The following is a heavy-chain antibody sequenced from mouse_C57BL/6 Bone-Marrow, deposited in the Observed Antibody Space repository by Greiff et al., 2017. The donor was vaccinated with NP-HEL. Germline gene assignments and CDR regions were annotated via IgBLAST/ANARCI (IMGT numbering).Heavy chain of an antibody. V-gene: IGHV1-69*01. CDR3: AAAPYDYDTSYFDD. Sequence: QVQLQQPGAELVMPGASVKLSCKASGYTFTSYWMHWVKQRPGQGLEWIGEIDPSDSYTNYNQKFKGKSTLTVDKSSSTAYMQLSSLTSEDSAVYYCAAAPYDYDTSYFDDWGQGTTLTVSS. D-gene: IGHD2-4*01. CDR2: IDPSDSYT. J-gene: IGHJ2*01. CDR1: GYTFTSYW.